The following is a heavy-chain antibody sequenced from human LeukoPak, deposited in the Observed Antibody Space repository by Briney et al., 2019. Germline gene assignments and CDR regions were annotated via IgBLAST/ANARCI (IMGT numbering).Heavy chain of an antibody. D-gene: IGHD3-3*01. Sequence: PSETLSLTCAVSGDSISSYYWSWIRQPAGEGLEWIGRIYTTGSTNYNPSLKSRVTMSVDTSNNQFSLKLSSVTAADTAVYYCARGGFTKFDPWGQGTLVTVSS. CDR1: GDSISSYY. CDR2: IYTTGST. V-gene: IGHV4-4*07. CDR3: ARGGFTKFDP. J-gene: IGHJ5*02.